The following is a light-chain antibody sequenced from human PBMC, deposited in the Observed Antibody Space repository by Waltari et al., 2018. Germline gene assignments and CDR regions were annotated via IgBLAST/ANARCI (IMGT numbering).Light chain of an antibody. J-gene: IGKJ2*01. Sequence: VVMTQSPLSLPGTLGQPASIPFRSSPSLVHSDGNTYLEWFQQRPGQSPRRLIYKVSNRDSGVPDRFSGSGSGTDFTLKISRVEAEDVGLYYCMQVTHWPHTFGQGTSLEI. CDR2: KVS. CDR3: MQVTHWPHT. CDR1: PSLVHSDGNTY. V-gene: IGKV2-30*02.